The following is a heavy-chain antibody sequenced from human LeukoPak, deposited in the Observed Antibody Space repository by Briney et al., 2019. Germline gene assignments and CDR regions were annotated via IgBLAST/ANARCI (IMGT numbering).Heavy chain of an antibody. V-gene: IGHV3-23*01. CDR3: AKDSEATITPLSAFDI. Sequence: GGSLRLSCAASGFSFRNYAISWVRQAPGKGLEWVSSISGSGGSTYSADSVKGRFTISRENSNDTLYLQMNSLRADDTAMYYCAKDSEATITPLSAFDIWGQGTMVTVSS. D-gene: IGHD4-23*01. CDR2: ISGSGGST. J-gene: IGHJ3*02. CDR1: GFSFRNYA.